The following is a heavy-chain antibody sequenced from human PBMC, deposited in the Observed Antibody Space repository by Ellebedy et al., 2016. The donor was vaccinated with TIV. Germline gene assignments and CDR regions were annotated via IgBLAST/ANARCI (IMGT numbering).Heavy chain of an antibody. CDR2: IIPIFGTA. D-gene: IGHD3-3*02. V-gene: IGHV1-69*13. CDR1: GGTFSSYA. CDR3: ARGGALDPIDY. J-gene: IGHJ4*02. Sequence: SVKVSXXASGGTFSSYAISWVRQAHGQGLEWMGGIIPIFGTANYAQKFQGRVTITADESTSTAYMELSSLRSEDTAVYYCARGGALDPIDYWGQGTLVTVSS.